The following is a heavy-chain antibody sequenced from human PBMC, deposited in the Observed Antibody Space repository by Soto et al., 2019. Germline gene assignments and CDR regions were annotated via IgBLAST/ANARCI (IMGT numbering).Heavy chain of an antibody. Sequence: SETLSLTCSVSGGSIRSSNYFWGWIRQPPGKGLEWIGSVYYSGSTYYNPSLKSRVTISADTSKNQFSLKLNSVIAADTAVYYCARPPTANLDAFEIWGQGTMVTVSS. J-gene: IGHJ3*02. D-gene: IGHD7-27*01. CDR2: VYYSGST. CDR3: ARPPTANLDAFEI. CDR1: GGSIRSSNYF. V-gene: IGHV4-39*01.